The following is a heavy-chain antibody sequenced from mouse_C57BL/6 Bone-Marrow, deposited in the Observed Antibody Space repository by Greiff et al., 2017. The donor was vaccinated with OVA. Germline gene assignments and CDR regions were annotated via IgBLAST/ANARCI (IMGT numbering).Heavy chain of an antibody. Sequence: DVQLQESGGGLVQPGESLKLSCESNEYEFPSHDMSWVRKTPEKRLELVAAINSDGGSTYYPDTMERRFIISRDNTKKTLYLQMSSLRSEDTALYYCARQRVGVTTGLYAMDYWGQGTSVTVSS. CDR1: EYEFPSHD. D-gene: IGHD2-2*01. J-gene: IGHJ4*01. CDR3: ARQRVGVTTGLYAMDY. CDR2: INSDGGST. V-gene: IGHV5-2*01.